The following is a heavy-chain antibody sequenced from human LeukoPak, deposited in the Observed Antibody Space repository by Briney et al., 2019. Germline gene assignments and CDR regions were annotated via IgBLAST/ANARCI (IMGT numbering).Heavy chain of an antibody. D-gene: IGHD4-17*01. J-gene: IGHJ1*01. CDR3: ARDFVYGDSLEYFQD. CDR1: GYTFTGYY. Sequence: ASVKVSCKASGYTFTGYYMHWVRQAPGQGLEWMGWINPNSGGTNYAQKFQGRVTMTRDTSISTAYMELSRLRSDDTAVYYCARDFVYGDSLEYFQDWGQGTLVTVSS. V-gene: IGHV1-2*02. CDR2: INPNSGGT.